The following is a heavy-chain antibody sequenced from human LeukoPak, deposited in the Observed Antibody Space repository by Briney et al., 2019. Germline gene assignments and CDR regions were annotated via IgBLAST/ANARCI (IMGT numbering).Heavy chain of an antibody. J-gene: IGHJ5*02. V-gene: IGHV3-66*01. D-gene: IGHD6-13*01. CDR2: IYSGGST. CDR1: GFTVSSNY. CDR3: ARAYSSWSENWFDP. Sequence: GGPLRLSCAASGFTVSSNYMSWVRQAPGKGLEWVSVIYSGGSTYYADSVKGRFTISRDNSKNTLYLQMNSLRAEDTAVYYCARAYSSWSENWFDPWGQGTLVTVSS.